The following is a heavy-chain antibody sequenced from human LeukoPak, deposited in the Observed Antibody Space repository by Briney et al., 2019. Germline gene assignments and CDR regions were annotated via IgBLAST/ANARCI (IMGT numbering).Heavy chain of an antibody. D-gene: IGHD1-1*01. Sequence: GASVKVSCKTSEYTFTGYYMHWVRQAPGQGLEWMGWINPNSGGTNYAQKFQGRVTMTRDTSISTAYMELSRLRSDDTAVYYCARVSPGTTDYFDYWGQGTLVTVSS. CDR2: INPNSGGT. V-gene: IGHV1-2*02. J-gene: IGHJ4*02. CDR1: EYTFTGYY. CDR3: ARVSPGTTDYFDY.